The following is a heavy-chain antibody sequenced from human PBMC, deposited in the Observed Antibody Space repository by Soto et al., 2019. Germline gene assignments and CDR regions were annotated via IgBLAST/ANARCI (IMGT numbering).Heavy chain of an antibody. CDR1: GGSISSGGYS. CDR2: TYQRGSA. Sequence: PSETLSLTCTVSGGSISSGGYSWTWIRQSPGKGREWIGYTYQRGSAYYNPSLKSRVTISVDRSKNQFSLNLTSVTAADTAVYYCARDYYGMEVWGQGTTVTVSS. V-gene: IGHV4-30-2*06. J-gene: IGHJ6*02. CDR3: ARDYYGMEV.